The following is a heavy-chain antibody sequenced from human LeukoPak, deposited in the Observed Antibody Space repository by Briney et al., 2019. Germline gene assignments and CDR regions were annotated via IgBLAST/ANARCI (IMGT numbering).Heavy chain of an antibody. CDR2: IYTSGST. J-gene: IGHJ5*02. CDR1: GGSISSGSYY. Sequence: SQTLSLTCTVSGGSISSGSYYWSWIRQPAGKGLEWIGRIYTSGSTNYNPSLKSRVTISVDTSKNQFSLKLSSVTAADTAVYYCARRIAAAPMSWFNPWGQGTLVTVSS. V-gene: IGHV4-61*02. D-gene: IGHD6-13*01. CDR3: ARRIAAAPMSWFNP.